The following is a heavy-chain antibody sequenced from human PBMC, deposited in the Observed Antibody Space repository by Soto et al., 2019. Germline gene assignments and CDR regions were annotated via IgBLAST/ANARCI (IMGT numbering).Heavy chain of an antibody. D-gene: IGHD1-26*01. CDR1: GFTFTTYN. J-gene: IGHJ4*02. CDR3: VRDSAWALDL. CDR2: MSTTNAI. V-gene: IGHV3-48*02. Sequence: GGSLRLSCAASGFTFTTYNMNWVRQAPGKGLEWVSYMSTTNAIYYADSVRGRFTISRDNAKNLLDLQMNSLREEDTAVYYCVRDSAWALDLWAQGTLVTFSS.